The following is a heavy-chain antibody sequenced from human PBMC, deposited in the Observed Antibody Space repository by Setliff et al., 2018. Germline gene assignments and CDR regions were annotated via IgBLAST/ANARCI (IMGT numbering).Heavy chain of an antibody. CDR2: TIPVFGTT. V-gene: IGHV1-69*05. D-gene: IGHD3-22*01. CDR3: VREGVDSRSSTDYRYYMDV. CDR1: GGTFSSYG. Sequence: SVKVSCKASGGTFSSYGISWVRQAPGQGLEWMGGTIPVFGTTDYAQKFQDRVTIMTDESTSTAYMELSSLTSEDTAVYYCVREGVDSRSSTDYRYYMDVWGKGTTVTVSS. J-gene: IGHJ6*03.